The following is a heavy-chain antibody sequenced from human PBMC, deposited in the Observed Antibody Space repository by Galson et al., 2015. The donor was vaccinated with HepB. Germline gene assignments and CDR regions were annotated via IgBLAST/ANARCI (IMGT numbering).Heavy chain of an antibody. CDR2: IKQDGSEK. D-gene: IGHD6-13*01. J-gene: IGHJ6*02. V-gene: IGHV3-7*03. CDR3: ARDHLQQLVLYYYYYYGMDV. Sequence: SLRLYCAASGFTFSSYGMHWVRQAPGKGLEWVANIKQDGSEKYYVDSVKGRFTISRDNAKNSLYLQMNSLRAEDTAVYYCARDHLQQLVLYYYYYYGMDVWGQGTTVTVSS. CDR1: GFTFSSYG.